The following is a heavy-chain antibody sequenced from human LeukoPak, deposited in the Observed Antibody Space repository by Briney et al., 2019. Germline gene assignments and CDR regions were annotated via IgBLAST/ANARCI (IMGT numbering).Heavy chain of an antibody. CDR1: GYTFTSYA. D-gene: IGHD3-10*01. CDR3: ARALWFGELFPQGY. Sequence: ASVKVSCKVSGYTFTSYAMHWVRQAPGQRLEWMGWINAGNGNTKYSQKFQGRVTITRDTSASTAYMELSSLRSEDTAVYYCARALWFGELFPQGYWGQGTLVTVSS. V-gene: IGHV1-3*01. CDR2: INAGNGNT. J-gene: IGHJ4*02.